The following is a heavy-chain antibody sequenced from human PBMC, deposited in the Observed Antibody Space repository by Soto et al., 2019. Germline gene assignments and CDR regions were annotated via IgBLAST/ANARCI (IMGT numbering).Heavy chain of an antibody. V-gene: IGHV1-8*01. Sequence: QVQLVQSGAEVKKPGASVKVSCKAAAYTFTSYDINWVRQATGQDFEWMGWMNPNNGNTAYAQKLQGXXTXTXDTSKSTAFMELSSLTSEDTAVYYCARGPRNWGVDYWGQGTLVTVSS. CDR2: MNPNNGNT. D-gene: IGHD7-27*01. CDR1: AYTFTSYD. CDR3: ARGPRNWGVDY. J-gene: IGHJ4*02.